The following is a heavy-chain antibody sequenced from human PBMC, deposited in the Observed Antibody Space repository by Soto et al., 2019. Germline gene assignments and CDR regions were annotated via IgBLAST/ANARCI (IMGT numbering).Heavy chain of an antibody. Sequence: QVQLVQSGAEVKRAGASVKVSCKASGYTFSSYGLSWVRQAPGQGLEWMGWISDYNGNTHYAQKFQGRVIMTPDTSTMTASMELRSLRSDDTAVYFCAREGYYSGSGTYSPPRYYGMDVWGQGTTVTVSS. V-gene: IGHV1-18*01. CDR1: GYTFSSYG. J-gene: IGHJ6*02. D-gene: IGHD3-10*01. CDR3: AREGYYSGSGTYSPPRYYGMDV. CDR2: ISDYNGNT.